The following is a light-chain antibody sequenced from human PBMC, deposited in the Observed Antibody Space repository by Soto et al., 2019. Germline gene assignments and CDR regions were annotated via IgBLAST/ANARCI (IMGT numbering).Light chain of an antibody. CDR3: SSYAGSSFV. CDR2: EVS. Sequence: QSALTQPPSASGSPGQSVTISCTGTSSDVGGYNYVSWYQQHPGKAPKLMIYEVSKRPSGVPDRFSGSKSGNTASLTVSRLQAEDEADYYCSSYAGSSFVFGGGTKVTVL. CDR1: SSDVGGYNY. V-gene: IGLV2-8*01. J-gene: IGLJ3*02.